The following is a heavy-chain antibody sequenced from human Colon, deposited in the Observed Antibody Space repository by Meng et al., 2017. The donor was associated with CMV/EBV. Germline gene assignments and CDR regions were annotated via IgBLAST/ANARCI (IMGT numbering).Heavy chain of an antibody. CDR1: GFSFSTYS. CDR3: AKDSAANKLVPYYFDY. Sequence: GGSLRLSCAASGFSFSTYSLAWVRQDPGKGLEWVASISGSGGTTFYADSVKGRFTISRDNDKNILYLQLDSLRAGDTAVYYCAKDSAANKLVPYYFDYWGQGTLVTVSS. J-gene: IGHJ4*02. CDR2: ISGSGGTT. D-gene: IGHD6-13*01. V-gene: IGHV3-23*01.